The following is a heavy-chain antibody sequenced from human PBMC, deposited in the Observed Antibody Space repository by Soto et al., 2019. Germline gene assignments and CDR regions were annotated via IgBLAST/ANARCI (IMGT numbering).Heavy chain of an antibody. J-gene: IGHJ5*02. CDR3: AKNQGVELVPLATVDWFDP. Sequence: QAGGSLRLSCAASGFSFKNFGMSWVRQAPGKGLEWISSISGSGFKKYYADSVKGRFTISRDNSKSTVYLELNNLSAEDTAVYHCAKNQGVELVPLATVDWFDPWGQGSVVTVSS. CDR1: GFSFKNFG. CDR2: ISGSGFKK. V-gene: IGHV3-23*01. D-gene: IGHD3-10*01.